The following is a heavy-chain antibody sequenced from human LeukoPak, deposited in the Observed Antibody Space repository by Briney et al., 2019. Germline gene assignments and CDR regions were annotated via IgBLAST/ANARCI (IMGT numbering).Heavy chain of an antibody. V-gene: IGHV3-30*03. CDR2: ISYDGSNK. CDR1: GLTFSSYG. Sequence: QPGRSLRLSCTASGLTFSSYGMHWVRQAPGKGLEWVAVISYDGSNKYYADSVKGRFTISRDNSKNTLYLQMNSLRIEDTAEYYCARDAPSPGAAHSSSYYFDYWGQGTLVTVSS. J-gene: IGHJ4*02. CDR3: ARDAPSPGAAHSSSYYFDY. D-gene: IGHD6-13*01.